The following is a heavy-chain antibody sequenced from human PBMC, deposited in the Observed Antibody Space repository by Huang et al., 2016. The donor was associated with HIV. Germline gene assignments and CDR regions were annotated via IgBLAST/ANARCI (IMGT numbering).Heavy chain of an antibody. D-gene: IGHD3-10*01. CDR2: ISYDGRNK. V-gene: IGHV3-30*18. CDR1: GFAFSDSG. CDR3: AKDRRAYYYGSGIEY. J-gene: IGHJ4*02. Sequence: QVQLVESGGGGVEPGRSLRVSCAASGFAFSDSGMHWFRQGPGKGLEWVAVISYDGRNKFYADAVKGRFTSSRDNSKNTVYLQMNSLRAGDTAVYYCAKDRRAYYYGSGIEYWGQGARVTVSS.